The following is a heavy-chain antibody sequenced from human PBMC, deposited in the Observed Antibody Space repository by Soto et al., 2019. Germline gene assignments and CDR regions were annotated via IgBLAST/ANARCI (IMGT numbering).Heavy chain of an antibody. Sequence: GGSLRLSCAASGFTFSSYAMSWVRQAPGKGLEWVSAISGSGGSTYYADSVKGRFTISRDNSKKTLYLQMNSLRAEDTAVYYCAKSGMGCSGGSCYSPYYYYYMDVWGKGTTVTVSS. D-gene: IGHD2-15*01. CDR1: GFTFSSYA. CDR3: AKSGMGCSGGSCYSPYYYYYMDV. J-gene: IGHJ6*03. V-gene: IGHV3-23*01. CDR2: ISGSGGST.